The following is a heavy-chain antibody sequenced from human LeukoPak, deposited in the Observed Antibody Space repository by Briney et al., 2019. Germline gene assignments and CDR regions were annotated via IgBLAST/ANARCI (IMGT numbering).Heavy chain of an antibody. Sequence: SVKVSCKSSGGTFSSYAISWVRQAPGQGLEWMGGIIPIFGTANYAQKFQGRVTITADESTSTAYMELSSLGSEDTAVYYCARDRRMIVDLGGFDYWGQGTLVTVSS. CDR3: ARDRRMIVDLGGFDY. CDR2: IIPIFGTA. CDR1: GGTFSSYA. D-gene: IGHD3-22*01. V-gene: IGHV1-69*13. J-gene: IGHJ4*02.